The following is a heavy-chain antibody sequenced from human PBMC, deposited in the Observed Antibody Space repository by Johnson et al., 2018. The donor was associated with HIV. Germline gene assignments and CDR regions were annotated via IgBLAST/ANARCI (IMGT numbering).Heavy chain of an antibody. J-gene: IGHJ3*02. V-gene: IGHV3-30-3*01. D-gene: IGHD6-6*01. Sequence: QVQLVESGGGVVQPGRSLRLSCAASGFTFSRYAMHWVRQAPGKGLEWVAVISYHGTNKYYADSVKGRFPISRDKSKNTLYLQLNSLRAEDTAVYYCAKGERGYSSSSDAFDIWGQGTMVTVSS. CDR2: ISYHGTNK. CDR3: AKGERGYSSSSDAFDI. CDR1: GFTFSRYA.